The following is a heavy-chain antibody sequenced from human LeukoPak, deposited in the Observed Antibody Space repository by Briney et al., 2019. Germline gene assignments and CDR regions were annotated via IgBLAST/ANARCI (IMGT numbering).Heavy chain of an antibody. CDR3: ARMVRGVITY. CDR1: GFTVSSNY. Sequence: PGGSLRLSCAASGFTVSSNYMSWVRQAPGKGVEWVSVIYSGGSTYYADSVKGRFTISRDNSKNTLYLQMNSLRAEDTAVYYCARMVRGVITYWGQGTLVTVSS. V-gene: IGHV3-53*01. J-gene: IGHJ4*02. D-gene: IGHD3-10*01. CDR2: IYSGGST.